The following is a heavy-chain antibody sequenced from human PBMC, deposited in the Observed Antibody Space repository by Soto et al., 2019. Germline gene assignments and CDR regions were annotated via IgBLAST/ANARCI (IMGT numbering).Heavy chain of an antibody. D-gene: IGHD5-12*01. CDR3: AREEGDGYNSHYGMDV. CDR1: GDSVSSSSAA. CDR2: TYYRSKWYN. Sequence: SQTLSLTCAISGDSVSSSSAAWNWIRQSPSRGLEWLGRTYYRSKWYNDYAVSVKSRITINPDTSKNQFSLQLNSVTPEDTAVYYCAREEGDGYNSHYGMDVWGQGTTVTVSS. V-gene: IGHV6-1*01. J-gene: IGHJ6*02.